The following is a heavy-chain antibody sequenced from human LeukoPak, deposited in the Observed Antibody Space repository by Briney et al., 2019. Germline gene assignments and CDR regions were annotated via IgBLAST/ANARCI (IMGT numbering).Heavy chain of an antibody. J-gene: IGHJ4*02. CDR3: AGELGYCRGGDY. Sequence: GGSLRLSCAASGFTFSNSEMNWVRQAPGKGLEWVSYISDSGSTIHYADSVKGRFTISRDNAKNSLCLQMNSLRAEDTAVYYCAGELGYCRGGDYWGQGTLVTVSS. D-gene: IGHD2-15*01. V-gene: IGHV3-48*03. CDR2: ISDSGSTI. CDR1: GFTFSNSE.